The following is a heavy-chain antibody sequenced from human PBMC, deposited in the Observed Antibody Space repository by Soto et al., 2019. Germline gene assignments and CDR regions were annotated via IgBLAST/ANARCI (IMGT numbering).Heavy chain of an antibody. D-gene: IGHD3-10*01. Sequence: QVQLVQSGAEVKKPGSSVKVSCKASGGTFSSYAISWVRQAPGQGLEWMGGIIPIFGTANYAQKFQGRVTITADESTSTAYMELSSLRSEDKAVYYCARDRNYGSGNSYYDYGMDVWGQGTTVTVSS. CDR1: GGTFSSYA. J-gene: IGHJ6*02. CDR3: ARDRNYGSGNSYYDYGMDV. V-gene: IGHV1-69*01. CDR2: IIPIFGTA.